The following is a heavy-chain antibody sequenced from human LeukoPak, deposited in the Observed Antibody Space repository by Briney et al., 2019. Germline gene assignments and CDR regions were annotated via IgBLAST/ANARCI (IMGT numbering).Heavy chain of an antibody. D-gene: IGHD2-2*02. CDR2: MNPNSGNT. V-gene: IGHV1-8*01. CDR3: VRYCSSTSCYRYYYYGVDV. CDR1: GYTFTSYD. Sequence: ASVTVSRKASGYTFTSYDINWVRQATGQGLEWMGWMNPNSGNTGYAQKFQGRVTMTRNTSISTAYMELSSLRSEDTAVYYCVRYCSSTSCYRYYYYGVDVWGQGTTVTVS. J-gene: IGHJ6*02.